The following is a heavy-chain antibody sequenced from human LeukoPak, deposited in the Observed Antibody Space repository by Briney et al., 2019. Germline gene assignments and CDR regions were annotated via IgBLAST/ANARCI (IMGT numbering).Heavy chain of an antibody. CDR3: AKEPDYGDYFDY. CDR1: GFTFSTYT. Sequence: PGGSLRLSCVASGFTFSTYTMNWVRQAPGKGLERVSSIKRSGDNIYYADSMKGRFTISRDNAKNALYLQMNSLRAEDTAVYYCAKEPDYGDYFDYWGQGTLVTVSS. D-gene: IGHD4-17*01. CDR2: IKRSGDNI. V-gene: IGHV3-21*04. J-gene: IGHJ4*02.